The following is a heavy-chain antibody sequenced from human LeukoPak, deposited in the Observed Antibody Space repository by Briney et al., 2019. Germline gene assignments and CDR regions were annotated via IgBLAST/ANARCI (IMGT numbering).Heavy chain of an antibody. J-gene: IGHJ4*02. CDR2: IYPRDGST. Sequence: ASVKVSCKASGGTFISYAISWVRQAPGQGLEWMGMIYPRDGSTSYAQKFQGRVTVTRDTSTGTVHMELSGLRSEDTAVYYCARDQEGFDYWGQGTLVTVSS. V-gene: IGHV1-46*01. CDR1: GGTFISYA. CDR3: ARDQEGFDY.